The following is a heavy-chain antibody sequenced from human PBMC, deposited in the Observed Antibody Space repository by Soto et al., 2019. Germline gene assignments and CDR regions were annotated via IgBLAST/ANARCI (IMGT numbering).Heavy chain of an antibody. V-gene: IGHV4-61*08. CDR3: AREASEYSSTWYDY. CDR1: GDTISTGGYY. J-gene: IGHJ4*02. CDR2: IYHRGRT. D-gene: IGHD6-13*01. Sequence: SETLSLTCDVSGDTISTGGYYWSWIRQSPGKGLEWLGYIYHRGRTNYNPSVKSRVTMSVDTSKNQFSLHLYSVTAADTAVYYCAREASEYSSTWYDYWGQGILVTISS.